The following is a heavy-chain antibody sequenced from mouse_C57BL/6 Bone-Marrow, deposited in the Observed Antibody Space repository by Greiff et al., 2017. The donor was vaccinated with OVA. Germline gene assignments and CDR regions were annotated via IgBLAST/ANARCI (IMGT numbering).Heavy chain of an antibody. J-gene: IGHJ4*01. CDR1: GFTFSSYT. CDR2: ISGGGGNT. CDR3: ARRRRGGDYYAMDY. Sequence: EVKLMESGGGLVKPGGSLKLSCAASGFTFSSYTMSWVRQTPEKRLEWVATISGGGGNTYYPDSVKGRFPISRDNAKNTLYLQMSSLRSEDTALYYCARRRRGGDYYAMDYWGQGTSVTVSS. V-gene: IGHV5-9*01.